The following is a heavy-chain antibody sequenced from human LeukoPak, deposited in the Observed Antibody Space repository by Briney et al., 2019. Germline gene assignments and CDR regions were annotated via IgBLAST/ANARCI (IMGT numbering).Heavy chain of an antibody. Sequence: ASVKISCKASGYTFTGYYMHWVRQAPGQGLEWMGWINPNSGGTIYAQKFQGRVTMTRDTSISTAYMELSRLRSDDTAVYYCARIPIFGVVIRDYWGQGTLVTVSS. CDR3: ARIPIFGVVIRDY. V-gene: IGHV1-2*02. J-gene: IGHJ4*02. CDR2: INPNSGGT. D-gene: IGHD3-3*01. CDR1: GYTFTGYY.